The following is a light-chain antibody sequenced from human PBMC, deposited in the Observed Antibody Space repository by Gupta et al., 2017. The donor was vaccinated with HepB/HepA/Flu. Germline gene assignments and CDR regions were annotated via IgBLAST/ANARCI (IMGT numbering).Light chain of an antibody. CDR2: DDT. V-gene: IGLV3-21*03. Sequence: SYVLTQSPSVSVAPGKTATIMCGGDNIGGRSVHWYQQRPGQAPILGVYDDTARPSGIPERFSGANSGNTETLTISWVEAGEDSYYYCLVWHHGRGLVGGGTKMTVL. CDR1: NIGGRS. CDR3: LVWHHGRGL. J-gene: IGLJ2*01.